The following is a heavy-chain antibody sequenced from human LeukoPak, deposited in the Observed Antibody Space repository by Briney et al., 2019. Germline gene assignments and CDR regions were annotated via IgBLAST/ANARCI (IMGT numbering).Heavy chain of an antibody. CDR3: TRPGSMTTETHYGMDV. Sequence: GGSLRLSCAASGFTFSSNYMSWVRQAPGKGLEWASVIYSGGSTYYADSVKGRFTISRDDSKNTAYLQMNSLKTEDTAVYYCTRPGSMTTETHYGMDVWGQGTTVTVSS. V-gene: IGHV3-66*04. CDR2: IYSGGST. D-gene: IGHD4-17*01. J-gene: IGHJ6*02. CDR1: GFTFSSNY.